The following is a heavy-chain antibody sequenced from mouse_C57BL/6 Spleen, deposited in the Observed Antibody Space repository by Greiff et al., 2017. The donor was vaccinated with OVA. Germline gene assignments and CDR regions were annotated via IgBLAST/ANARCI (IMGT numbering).Heavy chain of an antibody. J-gene: IGHJ2*01. CDR3: ARDDDGYYVAFDY. CDR2: INPGSGGT. V-gene: IGHV1-54*01. CDR1: GYAFTNYL. D-gene: IGHD2-3*01. Sequence: QVQLKESGAELVRPGTSVKVSCKASGYAFTNYLIEWVKQRPGQGLEWIGVINPGSGGTNYNEKFKGKATLTADKSSSTAYMQLSSLTSEDSAVYFCARDDDGYYVAFDYWGQGTTLTVSS.